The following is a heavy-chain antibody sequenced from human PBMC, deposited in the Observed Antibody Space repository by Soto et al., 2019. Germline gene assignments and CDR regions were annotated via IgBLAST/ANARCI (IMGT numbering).Heavy chain of an antibody. CDR2: IYYSGST. D-gene: IGHD3-10*01. CDR1: GGSISSSSYY. Sequence: QLQLQESGPGLVKPSETLSLTCTVSGGSISSSSYYWGWIRQPPGKGLEWIGSIYYSGSTYYNPSLKSRVTISVDTSKNQFSLKLSSVTAADTAVYYCATPRRPGSGSPTYYYYMDVWGKGTTVTVSS. CDR3: ATPRRPGSGSPTYYYYMDV. J-gene: IGHJ6*03. V-gene: IGHV4-39*01.